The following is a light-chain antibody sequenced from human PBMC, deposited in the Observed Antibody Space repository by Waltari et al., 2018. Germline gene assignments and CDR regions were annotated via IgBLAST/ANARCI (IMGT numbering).Light chain of an antibody. J-gene: IGKJ1*01. CDR2: AAS. CDR3: QNYDRVPWT. CDR1: QSISSY. Sequence: DIQMTQSPSSLSASVGDRVTITCRASQSISSYLNWYQQKPGKAPKLLIYAASSLQSGVPSRFSGSGSGTDFTLTISSLQPEDFATYYCQNYDRVPWTFGPGTKVDVK. V-gene: IGKV1-39*01.